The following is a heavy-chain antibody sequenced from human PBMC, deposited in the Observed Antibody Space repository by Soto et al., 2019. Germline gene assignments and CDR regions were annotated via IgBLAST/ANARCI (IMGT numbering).Heavy chain of an antibody. CDR2: IYDSGST. J-gene: IGHJ4*01. CDR3: APAPRY. CDR1: GGSISNYY. Sequence: QVQLQESGPGLVKPSETLSLTCTVAGGSISNYYWSWVRQPPGKGLEWIGYIYDSGSTNYNPSLNSGLTISVDTSNNQSSLSQTSVPAAATSVYSCAPAPRYWGHGTLVTVSS. V-gene: IGHV4-59*01.